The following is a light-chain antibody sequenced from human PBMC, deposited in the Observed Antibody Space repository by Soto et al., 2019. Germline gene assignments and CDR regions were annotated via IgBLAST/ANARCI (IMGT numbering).Light chain of an antibody. CDR1: QSVLYSSNNKNY. CDR3: QQYYSTPTWT. V-gene: IGKV4-1*01. CDR2: WVS. J-gene: IGKJ1*01. Sequence: DIVMTQSPDSLAVSLGERATINCKSSQSVLYSSNNKNYVAWYQQKPGQPPKLLIYWVSTRESGVPDRCSGSGSGTDFTLSISSLQAEDVAVYDCQQYYSTPTWTFGQGTKVEIK.